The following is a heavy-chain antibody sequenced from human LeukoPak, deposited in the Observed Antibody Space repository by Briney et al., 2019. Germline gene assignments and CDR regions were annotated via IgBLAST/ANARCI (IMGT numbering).Heavy chain of an antibody. D-gene: IGHD3-10*01. CDR3: ARDLLSMVRVAPYV. Sequence: GGSLRLSWAASGFTFSDYCMGSIRQAPGKGLEWVSYISSSGSTIYYADSVKGRFTIPRDSAKNSLYRQMNSLRAEDTTVYYCARDLLSMVRVAPYVWGQGTTVTVSS. J-gene: IGHJ6*02. V-gene: IGHV3-11*01. CDR2: ISSSGSTI. CDR1: GFTFSDYC.